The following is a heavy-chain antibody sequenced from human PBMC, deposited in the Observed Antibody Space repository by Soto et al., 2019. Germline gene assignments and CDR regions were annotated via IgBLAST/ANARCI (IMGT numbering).Heavy chain of an antibody. Sequence: LRLSCAASGFMFSNHGMNWVRQAPGKGLEWLSYFGTTRGFVYYADSVKGRFTISRDNAKNSLFLQMNSLRDEDTAVYYCVRDHNWAFDYWGQGALVTVSS. D-gene: IGHD3-16*01. CDR3: VRDHNWAFDY. V-gene: IGHV3-48*02. J-gene: IGHJ4*02. CDR2: FGTTRGFV. CDR1: GFMFSNHG.